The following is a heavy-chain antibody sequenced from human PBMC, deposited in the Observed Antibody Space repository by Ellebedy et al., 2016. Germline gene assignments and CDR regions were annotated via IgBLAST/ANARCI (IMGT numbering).Heavy chain of an antibody. CDR3: ATGNIVLEPPADPDY. Sequence: GESLKISCAASGFSFRSYAMHWVRQAPGKGLDWVAVISYDGSSNYYADSVKGRFTISRDNSRNTLYLQMNSLRAEDTAVYYCATGNIVLEPPADPDYWGQGTLVTVSS. D-gene: IGHD2-2*01. J-gene: IGHJ4*02. V-gene: IGHV3-30*03. CDR2: ISYDGSSN. CDR1: GFSFRSYA.